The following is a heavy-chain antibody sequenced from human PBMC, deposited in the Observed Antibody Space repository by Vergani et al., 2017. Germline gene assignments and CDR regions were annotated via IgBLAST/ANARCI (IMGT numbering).Heavy chain of an antibody. J-gene: IGHJ6*03. CDR1: GFTLSSHA. CDR2: IWYDGSKE. Sequence: QVQLEESGGGVVQPGRSLRLSCAGSGFTLSSHAMHWVRQAPGKGLEWVAFIWYDGSKEYYADSVKGRFTISRDNSKNTLYLQMNNLRAADTAVYYCPVSVYCAHGVCYMTYYYYMDVWVKGTAVTVSS. CDR3: PVSVYCAHGVCYMTYYYYMDV. D-gene: IGHD2-8*01. V-gene: IGHV3-33*01.